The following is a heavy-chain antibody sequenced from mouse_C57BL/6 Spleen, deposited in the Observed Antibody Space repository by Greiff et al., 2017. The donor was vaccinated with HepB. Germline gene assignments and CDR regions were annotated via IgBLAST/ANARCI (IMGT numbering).Heavy chain of an antibody. CDR2: IYPGDGDT. CDR1: GYAFSSSW. CDR3: ARSDYDWYFDV. J-gene: IGHJ1*03. Sequence: QVQLQQSGPELVKPGASVKISCKASGYAFSSSWMNWVKQRPGKGLEWIGRIYPGDGDTNYNGKFKGKATLTADKSSSTAYMQLSSLTSEDSAVYFWARSDYDWYFDVWGTGTTVTVSS. D-gene: IGHD2-4*01. V-gene: IGHV1-82*01.